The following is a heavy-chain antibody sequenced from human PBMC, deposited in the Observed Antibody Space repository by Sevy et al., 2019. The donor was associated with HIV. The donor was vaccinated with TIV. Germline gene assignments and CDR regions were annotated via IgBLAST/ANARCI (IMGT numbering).Heavy chain of an antibody. Sequence: GGSLRLSCTTSGFTLGDYAMNWVRQAPGKGLEWVGFMRSKPFAGTTEYAASVKGRFTISTEDSEASAQLQINSLRTEDTSVYYYIRGRLLGYTAMVPDYWGQGTLVTVSS. J-gene: IGHJ4*02. D-gene: IGHD5-18*01. CDR2: MRSKPFAGTT. CDR3: IRGRLLGYTAMVPDY. CDR1: GFTLGDYA. V-gene: IGHV3-49*04.